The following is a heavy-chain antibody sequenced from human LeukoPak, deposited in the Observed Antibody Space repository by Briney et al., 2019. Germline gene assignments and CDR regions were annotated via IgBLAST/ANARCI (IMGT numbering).Heavy chain of an antibody. V-gene: IGHV4-38-2*01. CDR1: GYSISSGYY. Sequence: SETLSLTCAVSGYSISSGYYWGWIRQPPGKGLEWIRSIYHSGSTYYNPSLKSRVTISVDTSKNQFSLKLSSVTAADTAVYYCARKYYDILTGYYGGAFDIWGQGTMVTVSS. CDR2: IYHSGST. J-gene: IGHJ3*02. D-gene: IGHD3-9*01. CDR3: ARKYYDILTGYYGGAFDI.